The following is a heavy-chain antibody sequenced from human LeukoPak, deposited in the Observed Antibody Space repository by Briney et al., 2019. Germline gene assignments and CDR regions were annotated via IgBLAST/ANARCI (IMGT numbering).Heavy chain of an antibody. CDR2: IGIRGDT. J-gene: IGHJ4*02. CDR1: GFTFIDYD. CDR3: ARGGIQVSGVDEFDY. V-gene: IGHV3-13*01. Sequence: GGSLRLSCAASGFTFIDYDMHWVRQVIGKGLEWVSAIGIRGDTHYSGSVKGRFTISRENAESSLYLQMNSLRAEDTAVYYCARGGIQVSGVDEFDYWGQGTLVTVSS. D-gene: IGHD5/OR15-5a*01.